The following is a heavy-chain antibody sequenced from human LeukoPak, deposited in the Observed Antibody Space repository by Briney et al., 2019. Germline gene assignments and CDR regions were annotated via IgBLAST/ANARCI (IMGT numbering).Heavy chain of an antibody. CDR2: ISSRGRS. D-gene: IGHD3-22*01. Sequence: SETLSLTCTVSGDSISRSYWSWIGQPPGKGLEGIGYISSRGRSTYTPALKSRVTISADTSNTQFSLSLTSPTAADTAVYYCARHRESYYESSHMGFDPWGQGTLVIVSS. CDR1: GDSISRSY. V-gene: IGHV4-59*08. J-gene: IGHJ5*02. CDR3: ARHRESYYESSHMGFDP.